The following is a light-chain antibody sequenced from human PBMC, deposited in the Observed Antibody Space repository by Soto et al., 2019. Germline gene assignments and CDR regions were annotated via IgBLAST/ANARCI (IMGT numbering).Light chain of an antibody. CDR2: GAS. V-gene: IGKV3-20*01. CDR1: ETISSHY. CDR3: QNFGDSPFT. J-gene: IGKJ3*01. Sequence: EIVLMQSPDTLSFSQGERATLSCRASETISSHYIACYQQKPGQAPRLLIFGASTRATGIPARFSGSGSGTDFSLTISRLETEDFAVYYCQNFGDSPFTFGPGTKVDIK.